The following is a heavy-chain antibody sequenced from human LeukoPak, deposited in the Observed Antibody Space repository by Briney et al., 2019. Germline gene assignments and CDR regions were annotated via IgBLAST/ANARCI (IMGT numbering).Heavy chain of an antibody. J-gene: IGHJ4*02. Sequence: PGGSLRLSCAASGFTFSSYEMNWVRQAPGKGLEWVSYISSSGSTIYYADSVKGRFTISIDNAKNSLYLQMNSLRAEDTAVYYCARPPAARRGDYWGQGTLVTVSS. V-gene: IGHV3-48*03. D-gene: IGHD6-6*01. CDR2: ISSSGSTI. CDR1: GFTFSSYE. CDR3: ARPPAARRGDY.